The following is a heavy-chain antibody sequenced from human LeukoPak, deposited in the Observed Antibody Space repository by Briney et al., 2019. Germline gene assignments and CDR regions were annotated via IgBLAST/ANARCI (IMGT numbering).Heavy chain of an antibody. J-gene: IGHJ4*02. CDR3: ARDPGVVAFHYFDY. D-gene: IGHD3-3*01. V-gene: IGHV3-23*01. CDR1: GFTFSSHA. CDR2: IGGLGGST. Sequence: GGSLRLSCAAPGFTFSSHAMGWVRQAPGKGLEWVSGIGGLGGSTYSAGSVKGRFTISRDNAQNTLYLHMNSLRAGDTAVYYCARDPGVVAFHYFDYWGQGSLVTVSS.